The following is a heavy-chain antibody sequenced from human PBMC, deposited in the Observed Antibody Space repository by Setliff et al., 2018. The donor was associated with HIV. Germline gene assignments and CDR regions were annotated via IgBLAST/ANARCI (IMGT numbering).Heavy chain of an antibody. CDR1: GYTFMSYG. J-gene: IGHJ6*03. Sequence: GASVKVSCKASGYTFMSYGISWVRQAPGQGLEWMGWTSPYNGNTSYTHKLQGRVTMTTDTSTNTAYMELRTLRSDDTAVYYCARVAYASLSSSWYLLDYYYYLDVWGKGTTVTVSS. D-gene: IGHD6-13*01. CDR3: ARVAYASLSSSWYLLDYYYYLDV. CDR2: TSPYNGNT. V-gene: IGHV1-18*01.